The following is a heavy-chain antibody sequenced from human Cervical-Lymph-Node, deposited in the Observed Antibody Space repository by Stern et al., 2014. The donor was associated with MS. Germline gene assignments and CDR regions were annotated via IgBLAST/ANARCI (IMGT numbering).Heavy chain of an antibody. CDR1: GDTFSDHS. J-gene: IGHJ5*01. D-gene: IGHD2-21*02. Sequence: QVQLVQSGAEVKRPGSSVTVSCKSSGDTFSDHSISWVRRAPGHGLEWVGGIIPLFGAADYAQRFQGRVTITADESTTTAYMELSSLRSEDTAMYYCARGAYCGGDCYWGWFDSWGQGTLVTVSS. V-gene: IGHV1-69*12. CDR3: ARGAYCGGDCYWGWFDS. CDR2: IIPLFGAA.